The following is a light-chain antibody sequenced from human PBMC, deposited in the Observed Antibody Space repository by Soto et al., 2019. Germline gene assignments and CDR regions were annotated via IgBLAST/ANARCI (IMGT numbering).Light chain of an antibody. CDR1: QSVSNC. Sequence: DIQMTHSPSTLSASVGGRVSITCRASQSVSNCLDWYQQKPGKAPKLLIYSVSSRATGIPDRFSGSGSGTEFTLTISSLQPDDFATYSCQQYTPNSRTFGQGTKVDIK. V-gene: IGKV1-5*01. CDR2: SVS. J-gene: IGKJ1*01. CDR3: QQYTPNSRT.